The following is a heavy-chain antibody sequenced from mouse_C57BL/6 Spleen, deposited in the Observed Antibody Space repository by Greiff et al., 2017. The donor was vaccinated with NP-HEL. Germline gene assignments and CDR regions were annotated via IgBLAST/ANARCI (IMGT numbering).Heavy chain of an antibody. D-gene: IGHD1-1*02. J-gene: IGHJ1*03. CDR2: IRSGGST. CDR3: ARSLYGWYFDV. CDR1: GFSLTSYG. Sequence: VQLQQSGPGLVQPSQSLSITCTVSGFSLTSYGVHWVRQSPGKGLEWLGVIRSGGSTDYNAAFISRLSISKDNSKSQVFFKMNSLQADDTAIYYCARSLYGWYFDVWGTGTTVTVSS. V-gene: IGHV2-2*01.